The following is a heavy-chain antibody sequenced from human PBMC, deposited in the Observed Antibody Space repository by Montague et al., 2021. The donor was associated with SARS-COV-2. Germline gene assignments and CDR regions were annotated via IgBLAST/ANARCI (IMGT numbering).Heavy chain of an antibody. Sequence: SETLSLTCDVSGVSISNYHWSWIRQPPGKGLEFIGYIHYNGHKNXKPSLQSRVTMSVDTSKNQVSLKLTSVTAADTAVYYCAGHDNSGTYPMDVWGQGTTVTVSS. V-gene: IGHV4-59*08. CDR3: AGHDNSGTYPMDV. J-gene: IGHJ6*02. D-gene: IGHD3-10*01. CDR2: IHYNGHK. CDR1: GVSISNYH.